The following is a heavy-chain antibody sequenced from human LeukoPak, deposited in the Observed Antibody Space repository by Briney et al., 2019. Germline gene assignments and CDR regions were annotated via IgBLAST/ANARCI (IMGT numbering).Heavy chain of an antibody. Sequence: PSETLSLTCAVYGGSFSGYYWSWIRQPPGKGLEWIGEINHSGSTNYNPSLKSRVTISVDTSKNQFPLKLSSVTAADTAVYYCARKIGVLRYFDWQKVYYFDYWGQGTLVTVSS. CDR2: INHSGST. CDR1: GGSFSGYY. J-gene: IGHJ4*02. CDR3: ARKIGVLRYFDWQKVYYFDY. D-gene: IGHD3-9*01. V-gene: IGHV4-34*01.